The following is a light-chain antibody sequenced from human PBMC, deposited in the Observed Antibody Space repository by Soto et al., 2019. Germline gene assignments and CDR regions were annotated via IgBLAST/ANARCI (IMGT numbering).Light chain of an antibody. J-gene: IGLJ2*01. V-gene: IGLV2-14*02. Sequence: QSVLAQPASVSGSPGQSITISCTGTSSDVGAYNSVSWYQQHPHRAPQVIIYKGTQRPSGVSNRFSGSTSGTSASLAISGLQSDDEADYYCSTWDATLNALIFGGGTKLTVL. CDR3: STWDATLNALI. CDR1: SSDVGAYNS. CDR2: KGT.